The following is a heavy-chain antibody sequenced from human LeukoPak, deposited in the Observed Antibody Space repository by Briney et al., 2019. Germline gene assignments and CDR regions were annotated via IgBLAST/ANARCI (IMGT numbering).Heavy chain of an antibody. CDR3: ARGNSRLHWG. Sequence: GGSLRLSCAASGFTFNSYWMHWVRQAPGKGLVWVSRINSDGSSTGYADSVKGRFTISRDNAKNTLFLQMNSLRAEDTAVYYCARGNSRLHWGWGQGTLVTVSS. CDR1: GFTFNSYW. V-gene: IGHV3-74*01. D-gene: IGHD3-16*01. CDR2: INSDGSST. J-gene: IGHJ4*02.